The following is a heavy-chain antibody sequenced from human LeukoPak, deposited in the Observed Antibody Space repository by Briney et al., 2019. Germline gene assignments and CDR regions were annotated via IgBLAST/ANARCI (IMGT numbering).Heavy chain of an antibody. D-gene: IGHD3-16*02. CDR3: ARNPLGAVNYTYYRDF. J-gene: IGHJ6*03. Sequence: PSETLSLTCTVSGGSISSSSYYWGWIRQPPGKGLEWIGSIYYSGSTYYNPSLKSRVTISVDTSKNQFSLKLSSVTAADTAVYSGARNPLGAVNYTYYRDFWGKGTRVTISS. CDR2: IYYSGST. CDR1: GGSISSSSYY. V-gene: IGHV4-39*01.